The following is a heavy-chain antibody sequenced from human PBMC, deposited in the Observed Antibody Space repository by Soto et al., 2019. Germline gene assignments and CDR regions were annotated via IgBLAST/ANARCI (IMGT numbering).Heavy chain of an antibody. CDR1: GYTFSSFY. V-gene: IGHV1-46*01. Sequence: QVQLVQSGAEVKKPGASVKVSCKASGYTFSSFYMHWVRQAPGQGLEWMGIINSSGSSTNYAQKCQGRVTMTRDTSTSTVYMELSSLRSDDTAVYYCARDRDYSDGSGYWLLDYWGQGTLVTVSS. CDR2: INSSGSST. CDR3: ARDRDYSDGSGYWLLDY. D-gene: IGHD3-22*01. J-gene: IGHJ4*02.